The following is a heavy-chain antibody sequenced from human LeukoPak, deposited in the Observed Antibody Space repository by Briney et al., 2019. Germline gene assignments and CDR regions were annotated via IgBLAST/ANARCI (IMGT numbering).Heavy chain of an antibody. J-gene: IGHJ6*03. CDR2: IWYDGSNK. CDR1: GFTLSSYG. V-gene: IGHV3-33*01. CDR3: ARVPQLVRTFYYYYMDV. D-gene: IGHD6-13*01. Sequence: GGSLRLSCAASGFTLSSYGMHWVRQAPGKGLEWVAVIWYDGSNKYYADSVKGRFTISRDNSKNTLYLQMNSLRAEDTAVYYCARVPQLVRTFYYYYMDVWGKGTTVTVSS.